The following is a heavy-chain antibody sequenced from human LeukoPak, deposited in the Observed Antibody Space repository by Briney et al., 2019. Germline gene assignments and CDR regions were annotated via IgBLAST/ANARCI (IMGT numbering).Heavy chain of an antibody. CDR3: ARPRRMYGSGSYAFDI. V-gene: IGHV3-7*01. CDR1: GFTFSNSW. J-gene: IGHJ3*02. D-gene: IGHD3-10*01. CDR2: VQHIGGET. Sequence: GGSLRLSCAGSGFTFSNSWMGWVRQAPGKGLEWVANVQHIGGETYYVDSVKGRFTISRDNAKNSLYLQMSSLRAEDTAVYYCARPRRMYGSGSYAFDIWGQGTMVTVSS.